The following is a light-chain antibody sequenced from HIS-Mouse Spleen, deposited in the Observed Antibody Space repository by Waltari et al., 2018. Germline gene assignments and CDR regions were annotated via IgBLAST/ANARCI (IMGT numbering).Light chain of an antibody. V-gene: IGLV2-14*01. CDR1: RSDLGGYIY. CDR2: EFS. CDR3: SSYTSSSTYV. Sequence: QSALTQPAPVSGFPGQSITISCTGTRSDLGGYIYVSGYQQHPRKAPKHMTYEFSNRPSGVSNRFSGSKSGNTASLTISGLQAEDEADYYCSSYTSSSTYVFGTGTKVTVL. J-gene: IGLJ1*01.